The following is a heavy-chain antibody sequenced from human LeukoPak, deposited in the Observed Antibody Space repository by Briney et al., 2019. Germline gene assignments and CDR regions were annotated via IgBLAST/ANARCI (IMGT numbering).Heavy chain of an antibody. Sequence: GASVKVSCKSSAYTFTSYDINWVRKATGQGLEWMGWMNPNSGNTGYAQKFQGRVTMTRNTSISTAYMELSSLRSEDTAVYYCARRRGGSGSSIPLDPWGQGTLVTVSS. V-gene: IGHV1-8*01. CDR3: ARRRGGSGSSIPLDP. J-gene: IGHJ5*02. CDR2: MNPNSGNT. D-gene: IGHD3-10*01. CDR1: AYTFTSYD.